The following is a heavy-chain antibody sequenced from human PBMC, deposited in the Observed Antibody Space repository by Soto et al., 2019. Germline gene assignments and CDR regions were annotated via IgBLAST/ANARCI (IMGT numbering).Heavy chain of an antibody. CDR2: IRGSDDST. V-gene: IGHV3-23*01. CDR3: VKDWTGDTCPCMDV. Sequence: EVQLLESGGGLVQPGGSLRLSCAASGFTFNNYAMTWVRQAPGKGLEWVSTIRGSDDSTYYADSVKGRLTISRDNSKNALYLQMSSLRAEDTALYYGVKDWTGDTCPCMDVWGQWTKVTVSS. D-gene: IGHD2-8*02. CDR1: GFTFNNYA. J-gene: IGHJ6*01.